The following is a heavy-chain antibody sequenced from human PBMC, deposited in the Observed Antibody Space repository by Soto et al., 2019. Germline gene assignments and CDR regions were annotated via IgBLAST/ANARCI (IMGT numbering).Heavy chain of an antibody. V-gene: IGHV4-30-4*01. CDR2: IYYSGST. D-gene: IGHD3-10*01. CDR3: ARVGGGSLWFGESPRAPFDP. J-gene: IGHJ5*02. CDR1: CWSISSPGYY. Sequence: SETLCLSWTVCCWSISSPGYYWSWIRQPPWNGLEWLLYIYYSGSTSYNPSLKSRLTISLDTSKNQFSLKLNSVTAADSAVYYCARVGGGSLWFGESPRAPFDPWGQGTLVT.